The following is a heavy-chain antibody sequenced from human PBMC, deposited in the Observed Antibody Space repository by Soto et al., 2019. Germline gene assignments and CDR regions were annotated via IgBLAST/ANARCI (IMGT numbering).Heavy chain of an antibody. CDR1: GFTFSNAW. CDR2: IKSKTDGGTT. Sequence: EVQLVESGGGLVKPGGSLRLSCAASGFTFSNAWMSWVRQAPGKGLEWVGRIKSKTDGGTTDYAAPVKGRFTISRDDSKNTLYLQMNSLKTEDTAVYYCTTDLYFDWSEAYYGMDVWGQGTTVTVSS. CDR3: TTDLYFDWSEAYYGMDV. J-gene: IGHJ6*02. D-gene: IGHD3-9*01. V-gene: IGHV3-15*01.